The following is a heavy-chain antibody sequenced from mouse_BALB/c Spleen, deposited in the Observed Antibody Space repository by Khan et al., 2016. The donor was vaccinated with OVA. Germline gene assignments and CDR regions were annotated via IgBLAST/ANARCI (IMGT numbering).Heavy chain of an antibody. Sequence: QVQLKQSGPELKKPGETVKISCQASGYTFTNYGMNWVKQTPGKGLKWMGWINTYTGEPTYADDFKGRFAYSLDTSASTAYLQINNLKNGDSATYFCASGGYWYFDVWGAGTTVTVSS. CDR2: INTYTGEP. V-gene: IGHV9-3-1*01. CDR3: ASGGYWYFDV. D-gene: IGHD1-1*02. J-gene: IGHJ1*01. CDR1: GYTFTNYG.